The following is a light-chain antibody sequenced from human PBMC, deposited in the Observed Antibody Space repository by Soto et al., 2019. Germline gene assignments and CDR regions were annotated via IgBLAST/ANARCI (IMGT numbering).Light chain of an antibody. J-gene: IGKJ1*01. Sequence: EIVMTQSPATLSVSPGERATLSCRASQGVSSNLAWYQQKPGQAPRLLIYGASTRATGVPDRFSGSGSGTDFTLTISRLEPEDFAVYHCQQYGSLSWTFGQGTKV. CDR2: GAS. CDR3: QQYGSLSWT. V-gene: IGKV3-20*01. CDR1: QGVSSN.